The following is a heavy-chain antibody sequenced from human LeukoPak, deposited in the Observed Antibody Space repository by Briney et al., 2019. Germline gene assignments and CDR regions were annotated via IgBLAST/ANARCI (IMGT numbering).Heavy chain of an antibody. J-gene: IGHJ5*02. CDR3: ARGQKSCANGVCYTANQFDP. CDR2: MNPNSGNT. CDR1: GYTFTSYD. V-gene: IGHV1-8*02. D-gene: IGHD2-8*01. Sequence: ASVKVSCKASGYTFTSYDINWVRQATGQGLEWMGWMNPNSGNTGYAQKFQGRVTMTRNTSISTAYMELSSLRSEDTAVYYCARGQKSCANGVCYTANQFDPWGQGTLVTVSS.